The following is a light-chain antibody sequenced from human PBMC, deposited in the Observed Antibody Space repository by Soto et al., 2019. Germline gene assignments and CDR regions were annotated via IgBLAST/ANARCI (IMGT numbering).Light chain of an antibody. CDR1: QSVSSNS. CDR3: QQYGNSPPYT. V-gene: IGKV3-20*01. Sequence: EIVLTQSPGTLSLSPGEGATLSCRARQSVSSNSLAWYQQKPGQHPSLIIFGASNRASDIPDRFSGSGSGTDFTLTISRLEPEDFAVYYCQQYGNSPPYTFGQGTKLEIK. CDR2: GAS. J-gene: IGKJ2*01.